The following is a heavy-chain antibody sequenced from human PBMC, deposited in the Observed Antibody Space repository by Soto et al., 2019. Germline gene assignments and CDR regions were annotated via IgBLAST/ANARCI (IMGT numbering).Heavy chain of an antibody. D-gene: IGHD1-26*01. J-gene: IGHJ4*02. CDR1: GFTFSSYA. V-gene: IGHV3-23*01. CDR3: AKDPEWELSVNYFDY. Sequence: EVQLLESGGGLVQPGGSLRLSCAASGFTFSSYAMSWVRQAPGKGLEWVSAISGSGGSTYYADSVKGRFTISRDNSKNTLYLQMNLLRAEDTPVYYCAKDPEWELSVNYFDYWGQGTLVTVSS. CDR2: ISGSGGST.